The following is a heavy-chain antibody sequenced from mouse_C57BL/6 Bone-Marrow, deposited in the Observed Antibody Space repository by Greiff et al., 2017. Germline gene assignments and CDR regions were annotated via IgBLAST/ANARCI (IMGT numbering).Heavy chain of an antibody. D-gene: IGHD2-4*01. CDR1: GYTFTTYP. V-gene: IGHV1-47*01. CDR2: FHPYNDDT. J-gene: IGHJ2*01. Sequence: VKLQESGAELVKPGASVKMSCKASGYTFTTYPIEWMKQNHGKSLEWIGNFHPYNDDTKYNEKFKGKATLTVEKSSSTVYLELSRLTSDDSAVYYCARGYYDFYYFDYWGQGTTLTVSS. CDR3: ARGYYDFYYFDY.